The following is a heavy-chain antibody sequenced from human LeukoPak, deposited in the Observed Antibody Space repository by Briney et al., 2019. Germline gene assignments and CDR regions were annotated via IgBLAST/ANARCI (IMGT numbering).Heavy chain of an antibody. J-gene: IGHJ4*02. CDR2: INPNSGGT. V-gene: IGHV1-2*02. D-gene: IGHD6-19*01. CDR3: ARASGVDYSSGWYYFDY. Sequence: ASVKVSCKASGYTFTGYYMHWVRQAPGQGLEWMGWINPNSGGTNYAQKFQGRVTMTRNTSISTAYMELSSLRSEDTAVYYCARASGVDYSSGWYYFDYWGQGTLVTVSS. CDR1: GYTFTGYY.